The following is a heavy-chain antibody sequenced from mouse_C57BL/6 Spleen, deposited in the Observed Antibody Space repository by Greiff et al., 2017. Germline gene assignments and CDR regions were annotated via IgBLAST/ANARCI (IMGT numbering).Heavy chain of an antibody. Sequence: EVKLMESGGGLVKPGGSLTLSCAASGFTFSDYGMHWVRQAPEKGLEWVAYISSGSSTIYYAETVKGRFTISRDNAKNTLFLQMTSLRSEDTAMYYCAREFITTESAWFAYWGQGTLVTVSA. D-gene: IGHD1-1*01. CDR2: ISSGSSTI. CDR1: GFTFSDYG. J-gene: IGHJ3*01. CDR3: AREFITTESAWFAY. V-gene: IGHV5-17*01.